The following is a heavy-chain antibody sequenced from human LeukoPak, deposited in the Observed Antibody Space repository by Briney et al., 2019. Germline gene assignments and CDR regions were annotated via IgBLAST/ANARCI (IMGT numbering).Heavy chain of an antibody. V-gene: IGHV4-61*02. CDR3: ARGPYDSSGYPSPYFDY. Sequence: SETLSLTCTVSGDSISSGDYYWSWIRQPAGKGLEWIGRISSSGSTNYNPSLKSRVTISVDTSKNQFSLKLSSVTAADTAVYYCARGPYDSSGYPSPYFDYWGQGTLVTVSS. J-gene: IGHJ4*02. CDR1: GDSISSGDYY. D-gene: IGHD3-22*01. CDR2: ISSSGST.